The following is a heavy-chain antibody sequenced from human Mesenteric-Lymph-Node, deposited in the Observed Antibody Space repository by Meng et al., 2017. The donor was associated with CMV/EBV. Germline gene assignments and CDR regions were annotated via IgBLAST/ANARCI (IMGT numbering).Heavy chain of an antibody. V-gene: IGHV1-69*10. Sequence: SVKVSCKASGGTFSSYAISWVRQAPGQGLEWMGGIIPIFGIANYAQRFQGRVTMTRNTSISTAYMELSSLRSEDTAVYYCARVGTSNYYYGMDVWGQGTTVTVSS. CDR3: ARVGTSNYYYGMDV. CDR1: GGTFSSYA. CDR2: IIPIFGIA. J-gene: IGHJ6*02. D-gene: IGHD1-26*01.